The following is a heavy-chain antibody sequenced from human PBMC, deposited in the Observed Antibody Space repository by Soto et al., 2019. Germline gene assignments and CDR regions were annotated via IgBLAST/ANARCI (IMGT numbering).Heavy chain of an antibody. CDR3: ASTDYYDSSGYTYYFDY. D-gene: IGHD3-22*01. J-gene: IGHJ4*02. Sequence: GASVKVSCKASGGTFSSYAISWVRQAPGQGLEWMGGIIPIFGTANYAQKFQGRVTITADESTSTAYMELSSLRSEDTAVYYCASTDYYDSSGYTYYFDYWGQGTPVTVSS. CDR1: GGTFSSYA. CDR2: IIPIFGTA. V-gene: IGHV1-69*13.